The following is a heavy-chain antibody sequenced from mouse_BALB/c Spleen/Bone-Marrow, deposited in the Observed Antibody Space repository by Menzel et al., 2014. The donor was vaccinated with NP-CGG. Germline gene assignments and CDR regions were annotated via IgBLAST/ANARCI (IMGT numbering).Heavy chain of an antibody. CDR1: GFTFSSYA. J-gene: IGHJ3*01. Sequence: EVQRVESGGGLVKPGGSLKLSCAASGFTFSSYAMSWVRQTPEKRLEWVATISSGGSYTYYPDSVKGRFTISRDNAKNTLYLQMSSLRSEDMAMYYCARHDYAYWGQGTLVTVSA. V-gene: IGHV5-9-3*01. CDR3: ARHDYAY. D-gene: IGHD2-4*01. CDR2: ISSGGSYT.